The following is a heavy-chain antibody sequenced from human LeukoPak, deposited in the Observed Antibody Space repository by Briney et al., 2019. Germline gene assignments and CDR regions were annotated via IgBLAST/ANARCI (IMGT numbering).Heavy chain of an antibody. D-gene: IGHD6-19*01. Sequence: PSETLSLTCTVSGGSISSYYWSWIRQPPGKGLEWIGEINHSGSTNYNPSLKSRVTISVDTSKNQFSLKLSSVTAADTAVYYCARGRRGAVAGRRVFDYWGQGTLVTVSS. J-gene: IGHJ4*02. CDR1: GGSISSYY. V-gene: IGHV4-34*01. CDR3: ARGRRGAVAGRRVFDY. CDR2: INHSGST.